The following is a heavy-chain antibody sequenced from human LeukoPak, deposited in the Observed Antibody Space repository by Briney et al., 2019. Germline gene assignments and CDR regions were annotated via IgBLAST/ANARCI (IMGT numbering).Heavy chain of an antibody. CDR3: TTDRRVVPAGI. CDR1: GSTFSIAW. V-gene: IGHV3-15*01. J-gene: IGHJ3*02. Sequence: TGGSLTLACAASGSTFSIAWTSWVRQAPGKGLEWVVRIKSKTDGRTTDYAAPVKGRFTISRDNSNNTLYMQMNSLKTEAAAVYYCTTDRRVVPAGIWGQGTMVTVSS. D-gene: IGHD2-2*01. CDR2: IKSKTDGRTT.